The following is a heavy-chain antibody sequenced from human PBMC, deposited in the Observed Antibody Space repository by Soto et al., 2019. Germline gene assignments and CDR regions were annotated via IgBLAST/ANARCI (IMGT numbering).Heavy chain of an antibody. CDR1: GYTFTGYY. D-gene: IGHD3-10*01. J-gene: IGHJ3*02. Sequence: ASVKVSCKASGYTFTGYYMHWVRQAPGQGFEWMGWINPNSGGTNYAQKFQGWVTITRDTSISTAYMELSRLRSDDTAVYYCASGYYYGSGSYSDAFDIWGQGTMVTVSS. CDR2: INPNSGGT. V-gene: IGHV1-2*04. CDR3: ASGYYYGSGSYSDAFDI.